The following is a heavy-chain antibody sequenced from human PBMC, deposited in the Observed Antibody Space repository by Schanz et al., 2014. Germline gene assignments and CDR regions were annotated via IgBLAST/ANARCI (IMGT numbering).Heavy chain of an antibody. D-gene: IGHD6-25*01. Sequence: QVQLQQWGAGLLKPSETLSLTCAVYGGSFSSNYWSWIRQPPGKGLEWIGRIYTSGSTNYNPSLKIRGAITPDAPKTQFSLKLSSVAAADAAVYYCAREPLSGYNWFDPWGQGSLVTVSS. V-gene: IGHV4-59*10. CDR2: IYTSGST. CDR1: GGSFSSNY. CDR3: AREPLSGYNWFDP. J-gene: IGHJ5*02.